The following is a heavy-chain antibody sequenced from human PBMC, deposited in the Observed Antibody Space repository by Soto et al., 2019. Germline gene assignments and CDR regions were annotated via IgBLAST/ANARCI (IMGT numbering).Heavy chain of an antibody. V-gene: IGHV1-69*01. CDR3: ARVRVGATGPTNWFDP. Sequence: QVQLVQSGAEVKKPGSSLKVSCKASGGTFSSYAISWVRQAPGQGLEWMGGIIPIFGTANYAQKFQGRVTITADESTSTAYMELSSLRSEDTAVYYCARVRVGATGPTNWFDPLGQGTLVTVSS. J-gene: IGHJ5*02. CDR1: GGTFSSYA. D-gene: IGHD1-26*01. CDR2: IIPIFGTA.